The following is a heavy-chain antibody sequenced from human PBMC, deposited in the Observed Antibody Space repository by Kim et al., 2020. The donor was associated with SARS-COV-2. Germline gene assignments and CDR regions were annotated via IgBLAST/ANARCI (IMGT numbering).Heavy chain of an antibody. CDR3: ARGIPEFDWPILGLDY. CDR2: ISAYNGNT. V-gene: IGHV1-18*01. CDR1: GYTFTSYG. Sequence: ASVKVSCKASGYTFTSYGISWVRQAPGQGLEWMGWISAYNGNTNYAQKLQGRVTMTTDTSTSTAYMELRSLRSDDTAVYYCARGIPEFDWPILGLDYWGQGTLVTVSS. J-gene: IGHJ4*02. D-gene: IGHD3-9*01.